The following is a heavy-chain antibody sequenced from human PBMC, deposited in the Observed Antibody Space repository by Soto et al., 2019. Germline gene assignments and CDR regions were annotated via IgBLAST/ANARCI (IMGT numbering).Heavy chain of an antibody. Sequence: SETLSLTCTVSGGSIGSGGDYWSWIRQHPGKGLEWIGYIYYSGSTHYNPSLKSRVTISVDTSKNQFSLKLSSVTAADTAVYYCARGSEVTAPYFDYWGQGTLVTVSS. V-gene: IGHV4-31*03. CDR1: GGSIGSGGDY. CDR2: IYYSGST. D-gene: IGHD2-21*02. CDR3: ARGSEVTAPYFDY. J-gene: IGHJ4*02.